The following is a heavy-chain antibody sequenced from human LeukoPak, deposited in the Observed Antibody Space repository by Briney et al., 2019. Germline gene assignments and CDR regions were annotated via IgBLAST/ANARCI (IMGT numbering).Heavy chain of an antibody. CDR1: EYSFASYW. V-gene: IGHV5-51*01. CDR2: IYPSDSDT. CDR3: ARLVRGVMTIDY. Sequence: GESLKISCKGSEYSFASYWIAWVRQMPGKGLEWMGIIYPSDSDTRYSPSFQGQVTISADKSISTAYLQWSSLKASDTAMYYCARLVRGVMTIDYWGQGTLVTVSS. D-gene: IGHD3-10*01. J-gene: IGHJ4*02.